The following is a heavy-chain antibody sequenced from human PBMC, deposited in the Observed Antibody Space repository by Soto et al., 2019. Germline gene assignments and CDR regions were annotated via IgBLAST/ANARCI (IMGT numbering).Heavy chain of an antibody. V-gene: IGHV3-33*01. CDR2: IWYDASNK. Sequence: VQLVESGGGVVQPGRSLRLSCAASGFTFRTYGMYWVRQAPGKGLEWVAVIWYDASNKYYADSVKGRFTISRDNSENTLELQMNSLRAEDTAVYYCARGRVDGGELDLWGQGTLVTVSS. CDR3: ARGRVDGGELDL. J-gene: IGHJ4*02. CDR1: GFTFRTYG. D-gene: IGHD1-26*01.